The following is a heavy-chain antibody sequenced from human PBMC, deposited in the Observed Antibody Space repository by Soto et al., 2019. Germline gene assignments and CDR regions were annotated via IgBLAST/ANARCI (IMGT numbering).Heavy chain of an antibody. V-gene: IGHV3-30*18. CDR2: ISYDGSNK. Sequence: GGSLRLSCAASGFTFSSYGMHWVRQAPGKGLEWVAVISYDGSNKYYADSVKGRFTISRDNSKNTLYLQMNSLRAEDTAVYYCAKVWDYYGMDVWGQGTTVTVSS. CDR1: GFTFSSYG. J-gene: IGHJ6*02. D-gene: IGHD3-16*01. CDR3: AKVWDYYGMDV.